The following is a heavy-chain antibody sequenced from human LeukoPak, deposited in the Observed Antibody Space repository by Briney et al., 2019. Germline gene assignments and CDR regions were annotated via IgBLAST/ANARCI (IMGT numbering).Heavy chain of an antibody. Sequence: PGGSLRLSCAASGFTFSSYGMHWVRQAPGKWLEWVAVIWYEGSNKYYADSVKGRFTSSRDNSKITLYLQMNSLRAEDTAVYYCANHGIGFPYYYYGMDVWGQGTTVTVSS. J-gene: IGHJ6*02. CDR2: IWYEGSNK. D-gene: IGHD2-15*01. V-gene: IGHV3-33*06. CDR1: GFTFSSYG. CDR3: ANHGIGFPYYYYGMDV.